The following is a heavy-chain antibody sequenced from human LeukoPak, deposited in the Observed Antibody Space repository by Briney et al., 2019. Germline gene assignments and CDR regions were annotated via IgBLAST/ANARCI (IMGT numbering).Heavy chain of an antibody. CDR2: ITGSGGST. CDR3: PKGMSSSSVFDY. CDR1: GFTLSSYA. J-gene: IGHJ4*02. V-gene: IGHV3-23*01. Sequence: PGGSLRLSCEASGFTLSSYAMSWFPKAPGKGLDGVSAITGSGGSTYYADSVKGRFTISRDNSKNTLYLQMNSLRAEDTAVYYCPKGMSSSSVFDYWGQGTLVTVSS. D-gene: IGHD6-6*01.